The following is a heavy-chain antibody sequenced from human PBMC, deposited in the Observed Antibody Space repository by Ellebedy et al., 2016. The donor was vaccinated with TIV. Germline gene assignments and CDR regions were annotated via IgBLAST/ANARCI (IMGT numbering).Heavy chain of an antibody. D-gene: IGHD3-22*01. J-gene: IGHJ4*02. CDR1: GFTFGDYA. V-gene: IGHV3-49*03. Sequence: GESLKISCTASGFTFGDYAMSWFRQPPGKGLEWVGFIASKGLGATTEYAASVKGRFTISRDNSKNTLYLQMNSLRAEDTAVYYCARDWYYYDSSGYYSPLYYFDYWGQGTLVTVSS. CDR2: IASKGLGATT. CDR3: ARDWYYYDSSGYYSPLYYFDY.